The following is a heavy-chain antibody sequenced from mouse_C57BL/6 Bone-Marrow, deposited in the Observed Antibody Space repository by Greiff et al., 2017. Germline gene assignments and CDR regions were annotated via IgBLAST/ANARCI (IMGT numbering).Heavy chain of an antibody. CDR1: GYTFTSYW. Sequence: EVKVVESGTVLARPGASVKMSCKTSGYTFTSYWMHWVKQRPGQGLEWIGAIYPGNSDTSYNQTFKGKAKLTAVTSASTAYMELSSLTNEDSAVYYCTKPKLGRGMDYWGQGTSVTVSS. D-gene: IGHD4-1*01. J-gene: IGHJ4*01. V-gene: IGHV1-5*01. CDR2: IYPGNSDT. CDR3: TKPKLGRGMDY.